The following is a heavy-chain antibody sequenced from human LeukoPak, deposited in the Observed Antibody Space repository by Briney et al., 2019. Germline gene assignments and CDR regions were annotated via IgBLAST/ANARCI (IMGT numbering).Heavy chain of an antibody. CDR2: MNPNSGNK. Sequence: ASVKVSCKASGYSFTNFDINWVRQATGQGLEWMGWMNPNSGNKGYAQKFQGRVTMTMNTSITTAYMELSGLRSEDTAVYYCARGPQWRGDYYYMDVWGRGTTVTVS. D-gene: IGHD6-19*01. CDR3: ARGPQWRGDYYYMDV. CDR1: GYSFTNFD. J-gene: IGHJ6*03. V-gene: IGHV1-8*01.